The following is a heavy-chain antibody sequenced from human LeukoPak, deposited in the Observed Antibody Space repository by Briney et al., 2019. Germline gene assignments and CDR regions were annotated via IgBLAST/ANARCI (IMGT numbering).Heavy chain of an antibody. Sequence: GGSLRLSCAASGFTFSSYGMHWVRQAPGKGLEWVSSISLTSNDIYYAASVRGRFIISRDNAKNLLSLQMNSLRAEDTALYYCARGDTSLQRNDALDIWGQGTMVSVSS. CDR2: ISLTSNDI. J-gene: IGHJ3*02. CDR1: GFTFSSYG. CDR3: ARGDTSLQRNDALDI. V-gene: IGHV3-21*01. D-gene: IGHD2/OR15-2a*01.